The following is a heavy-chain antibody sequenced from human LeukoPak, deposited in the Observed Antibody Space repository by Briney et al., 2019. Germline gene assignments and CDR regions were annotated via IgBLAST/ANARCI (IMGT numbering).Heavy chain of an antibody. CDR2: IYTGGST. D-gene: IGHD5-12*01. CDR3: ARGIVATPSFYYYYYMDV. Sequence: SETLSLTCTVSGGSINSSYWSWVRQPAGKGLEWIGRIYTGGSTNYNPSLKSRVTISVDTSKNQFSLKLSSVTAADTAVYYCARGIVATPSFYYYYYMDVWGKGTTVTVSS. V-gene: IGHV4-4*07. CDR1: GGSINSSY. J-gene: IGHJ6*03.